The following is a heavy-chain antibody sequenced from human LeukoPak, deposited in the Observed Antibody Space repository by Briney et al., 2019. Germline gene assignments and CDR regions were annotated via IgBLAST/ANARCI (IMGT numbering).Heavy chain of an antibody. CDR3: VRAVHHNFYSDSSGYYGDACDV. CDR2: IYSGGTI. D-gene: IGHD3-22*01. V-gene: IGHV3-53*01. Sequence: GGSLRLSCAASVFSIRTYYMSWVRHVPGKGLEWVSDIYSGGTIRYEDSVKGRFTFSRDNFKDTLNLQMNSLRADDAAVYYCVRAVHHNFYSDSSGYYGDACDVWVQGTVVTVCS. J-gene: IGHJ3*01. CDR1: VFSIRTYY.